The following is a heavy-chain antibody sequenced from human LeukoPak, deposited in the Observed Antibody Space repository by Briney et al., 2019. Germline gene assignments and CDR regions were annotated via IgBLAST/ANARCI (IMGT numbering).Heavy chain of an antibody. J-gene: IGHJ4*02. D-gene: IGHD3-10*01. V-gene: IGHV3-30*04. CDR3: ARAYYSGSGDLYYFDY. CDR2: ISYDGSDK. Sequence: GGSLRLSCAASGFSFGSYAMHWVRQAPGKGLEWVAFISYDGSDKYGADSVKGRFTISRDNSKNTLYLQMNSLRAEDTAVYYCARAYYSGSGDLYYFDYWGQGTLVTVSS. CDR1: GFSFGSYA.